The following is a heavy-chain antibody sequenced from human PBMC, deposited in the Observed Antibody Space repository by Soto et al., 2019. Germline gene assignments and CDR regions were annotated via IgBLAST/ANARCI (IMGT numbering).Heavy chain of an antibody. CDR1: GYNFTSHW. CDR3: ARLGVRASNWNFDL. D-gene: IGHD2-8*01. CDR2: IYPDDSDS. V-gene: IGHV5-51*01. J-gene: IGHJ2*01. Sequence: EVQLVQSGAEVKKPGESLKISCKGYGYNFTSHWIGWVRQMPEKGLEWMGVIYPDDSDSRYSPSFEGQVTITVDRSISTAYLQWSSLRASDTALYYCARLGVRASNWNFDLWGRGTLVTVSS.